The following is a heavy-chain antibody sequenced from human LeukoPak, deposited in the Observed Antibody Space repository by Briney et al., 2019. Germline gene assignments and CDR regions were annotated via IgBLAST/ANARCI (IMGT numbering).Heavy chain of an antibody. V-gene: IGHV3-9*01. CDR1: GFTFDDYA. J-gene: IGHJ3*02. CDR2: ISWNSGSI. Sequence: GRSLRLSCAASGFTFDDYAMHWVRQAPGKGLEWVSGISWNSGSIGYADSVKGRFTISRDNAKNSLYLQMNSLRAEDTALYYCAKDSGSYLDAFDIWGQGTMVTVSS. CDR3: AKDSGSYLDAFDI. D-gene: IGHD1-26*01.